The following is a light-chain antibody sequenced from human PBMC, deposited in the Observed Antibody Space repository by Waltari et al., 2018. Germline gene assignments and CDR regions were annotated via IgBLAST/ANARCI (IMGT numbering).Light chain of an antibody. Sequence: EIVLTQSPGTLSLSPGERATLSCRASQTVSSSYLAWYQQKPGQAPRLLIYGASSRATGIPDRFSGSGSVTDFTLTFSRLEPEDFAVFYCQQYGSSPLTFVGGTKVEIK. V-gene: IGKV3-20*01. CDR1: QTVSSSY. CDR3: QQYGSSPLT. CDR2: GAS. J-gene: IGKJ4*02.